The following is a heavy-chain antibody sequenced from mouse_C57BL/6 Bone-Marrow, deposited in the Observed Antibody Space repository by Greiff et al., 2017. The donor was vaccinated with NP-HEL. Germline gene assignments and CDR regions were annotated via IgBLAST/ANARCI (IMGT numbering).Heavy chain of an antibody. J-gene: IGHJ3*01. D-gene: IGHD2-5*01. CDR2: IDPENGDT. Sequence: EVQLQQSGAELVRPGASVKLSCTASGFNIKDDYMHWVKQRPEQGLEWIGWIDPENGDTEYASKFQGKATITADTSSNTAYLQLSSLTSEDTAVYYCTTEVYSNFSYGGQGTLVTVSA. CDR1: GFNIKDDY. V-gene: IGHV14-4*01. CDR3: TTEVYSNFSY.